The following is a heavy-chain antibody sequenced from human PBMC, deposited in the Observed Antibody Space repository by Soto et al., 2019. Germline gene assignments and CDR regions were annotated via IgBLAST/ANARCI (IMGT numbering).Heavy chain of an antibody. CDR2: ISAYNGNT. D-gene: IGHD2-2*01. V-gene: IGHV1-18*01. Sequence: ASVKVSCKASGYTFTSYGISWVRQAPGQGLEWMGWISAYNGNTNYAQKLQGRVTMTTDTSTSTAYMELRSLRSDDTAVYYCARGKDCSSTSCRSPFDYWGQGTLVTVSS. CDR1: GYTFTSYG. CDR3: ARGKDCSSTSCRSPFDY. J-gene: IGHJ4*02.